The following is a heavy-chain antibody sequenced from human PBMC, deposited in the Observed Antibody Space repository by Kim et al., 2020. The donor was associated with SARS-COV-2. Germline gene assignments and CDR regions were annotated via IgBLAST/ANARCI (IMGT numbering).Heavy chain of an antibody. V-gene: IGHV3-7*01. CDR1: GFTFGDNW. D-gene: IGHD3-3*01. J-gene: IGHJ4*02. CDR3: ARDPDRFDGVVLDS. Sequence: GGSLRLSCVASGFTFGDNWMTWVRQAPGKGLEWVANIDKDGSVKDYVDSVKGRFTVSRDNAKNSLYLQMNSLRVEDTAIYYCARDPDRFDGVVLDSWGQG. CDR2: IDKDGSVK.